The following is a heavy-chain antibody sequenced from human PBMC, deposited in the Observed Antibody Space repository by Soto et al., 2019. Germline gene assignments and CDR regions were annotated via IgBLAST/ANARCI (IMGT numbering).Heavy chain of an antibody. Sequence: GASVKVSCKASGYTFSSYYMHWVRQAPGQGLEWMGIINPSGGSTSYAQKFQGRVTMTRNTSISTAYMELSSLRSEDTAVYYCARGGVFFFAAQTNPCYYWGQGTLVTVSS. CDR2: INPSGGST. V-gene: IGHV1-46*01. D-gene: IGHD3-10*01. CDR1: GYTFSSYY. CDR3: ARGGVFFFAAQTNPCYY. J-gene: IGHJ4*02.